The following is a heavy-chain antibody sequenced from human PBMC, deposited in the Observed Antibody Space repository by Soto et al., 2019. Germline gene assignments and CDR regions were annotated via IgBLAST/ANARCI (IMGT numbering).Heavy chain of an antibody. CDR3: ARMVGATLVDF. V-gene: IGHV4-4*02. CDR1: GPSISGTTRGNW. D-gene: IGHD1-26*01. Sequence: QVQLQESGPGLVSPSGTLSLPCAAPGPSISGTTRGNWWGGVGKPQGKGLGWIGEIYHSGSTNYNPSLKSRVTMSVGKAKDQFSLKLTSVTAADTAVYYCARMVGATLVDFWGQGTLVTVSS. J-gene: IGHJ4*02. CDR2: IYHSGST.